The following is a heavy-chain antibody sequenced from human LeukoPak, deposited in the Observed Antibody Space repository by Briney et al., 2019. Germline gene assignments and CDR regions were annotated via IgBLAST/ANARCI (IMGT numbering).Heavy chain of an antibody. CDR2: INDIGNT. CDR1: GVSFSGYY. CDR3: ARLGSVGYYNYQYMDI. J-gene: IGHJ6*03. Sequence: SETLSLTCAVYGVSFSGYYWSWIRQPPGQGLEWFGEINDIGNTNYDPSRRSRVTISVDTSKNQFSLSLTSATAADTAAYFCARLGSVGYYNYQYMDIWGNGTTVTVSS. V-gene: IGHV4-34*01. D-gene: IGHD3-10*01.